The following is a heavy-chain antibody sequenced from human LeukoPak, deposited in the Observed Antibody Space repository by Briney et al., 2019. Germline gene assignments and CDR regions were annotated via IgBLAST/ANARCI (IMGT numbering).Heavy chain of an antibody. V-gene: IGHV3-21*01. D-gene: IGHD2-8*01. CDR1: GFTFSSYS. J-gene: IGHJ3*02. Sequence: GGSLRLSCAASGFTFSSYSMNWVRQAPGMGLEWVSSISSSSSYIYYADSVKGRFTISRDNAKNSLYLQMNSLRAEDTAVYYCARDLKTMVYAGDAFDIWGQGTMVTVSS. CDR3: ARDLKTMVYAGDAFDI. CDR2: ISSSSSYI.